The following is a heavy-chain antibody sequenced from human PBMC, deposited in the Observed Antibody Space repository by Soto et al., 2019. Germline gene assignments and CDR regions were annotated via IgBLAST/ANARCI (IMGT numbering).Heavy chain of an antibody. V-gene: IGHV3-30*18. D-gene: IGHD3-16*02. CDR3: AKDIRRKSPLGYFDY. CDR1: GFTFSSYG. Sequence: GGSLRLSCAASGFTFSSYGMHWVRQAPGKGLEWVAVISYDGSNKYYADSVKGRFTISRGNSKNTLYLQMNSLRAEDTAVYYCAKDIRRKSPLGYFDYWGQGT. CDR2: ISYDGSNK. J-gene: IGHJ4*02.